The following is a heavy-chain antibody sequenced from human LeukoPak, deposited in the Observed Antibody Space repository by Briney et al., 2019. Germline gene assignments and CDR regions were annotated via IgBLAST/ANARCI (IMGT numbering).Heavy chain of an antibody. CDR2: INSDGSRI. D-gene: IGHD1-26*01. V-gene: IGHV3-74*01. J-gene: IGHJ4*02. CDR1: GFTFSTYW. Sequence: GGSLRLSCAASGFTFSTYWMHWVRQAPGKGLVWVSRINSDGSRISYADSVKGRFTISRDNAKNTLYLQMNSLRAEDTAVYYCAREGTWSYYYDYWGQGTLVTVSS. CDR3: AREGTWSYYYDY.